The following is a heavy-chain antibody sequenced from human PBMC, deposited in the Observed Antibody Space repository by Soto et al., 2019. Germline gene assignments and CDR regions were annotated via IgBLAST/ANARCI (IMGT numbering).Heavy chain of an antibody. CDR2: ITGSGSTT. D-gene: IGHD3-16*01. CDR3: ARRGGALGY. V-gene: IGHV3-23*01. J-gene: IGHJ4*02. CDR1: GFTLSNYG. Sequence: GGSLRLSCAASGFTLSNYGMHWVRQAPGKGLEWVSVITGSGSTTYYADSVKGRFTISRDNSKNTLYLQMNSLRAEDTAVYYCARRGGALGYWGQGTLVTVSS.